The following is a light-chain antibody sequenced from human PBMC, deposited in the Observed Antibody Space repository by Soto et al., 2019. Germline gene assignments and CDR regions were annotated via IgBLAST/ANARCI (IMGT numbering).Light chain of an antibody. CDR2: EVV. Sequence: QSALTRSPSASGSPGQSVTISCTGTKNDIGVYDFVSWYQHHPGKAPRLIIYEVVQRPSGVPDRFSGSKSGNTASLTVSGLQAADEADYFCKSYAGSNTYVFGRGTKVTVL. CDR3: KSYAGSNTYV. J-gene: IGLJ1*01. V-gene: IGLV2-8*01. CDR1: KNDIGVYDF.